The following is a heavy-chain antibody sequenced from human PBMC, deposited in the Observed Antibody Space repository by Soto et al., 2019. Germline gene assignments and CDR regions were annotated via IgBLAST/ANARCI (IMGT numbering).Heavy chain of an antibody. J-gene: IGHJ4*02. CDR3: AKDQQYYDFWSGYYTDPLYFDY. Sequence: GGSLRLSCAASGFTFSSYAMSWVRQAPGKGLEWVSAISGSGGSTYYADSVKGRFTISRDNSKNTLYLQMNSLRAEDTAVYYCAKDQQYYDFWSGYYTDPLYFDYWGQGTLVTVSS. CDR1: GFTFSSYA. CDR2: ISGSGGST. D-gene: IGHD3-3*01. V-gene: IGHV3-23*01.